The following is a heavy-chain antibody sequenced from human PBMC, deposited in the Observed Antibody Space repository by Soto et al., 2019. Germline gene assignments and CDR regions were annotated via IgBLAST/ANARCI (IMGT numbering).Heavy chain of an antibody. CDR1: GGSFTSNNW. Sequence: QVQLQESGPGLVKPSGTLSLTCAVSGGSFTSNNWWTWVRQPPGQGLEWIGEIYRAGVTNYNPSLKRRVTISLDKSENQFSLKVSSLTAADPTVYYCASRDPGTSVDYCGQGTLVTVSS. CDR3: ASRDPGTSVDY. V-gene: IGHV4-4*02. J-gene: IGHJ4*02. CDR2: IYRAGVT. D-gene: IGHD1-7*01.